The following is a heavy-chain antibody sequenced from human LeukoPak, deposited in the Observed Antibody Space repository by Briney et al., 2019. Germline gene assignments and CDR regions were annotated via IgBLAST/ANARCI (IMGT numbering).Heavy chain of an antibody. D-gene: IGHD2-2*01. V-gene: IGHV3-23*01. CDR2: ISGSGGST. CDR3: AKYSCFSSASCYPST. CDR1: GFTFSSYA. Sequence: PGGSLRLSCAASGFTFSSYAMSWVRQAPGMGLAWVSAISGSGGSTSYADSVKGRITISRDNSKNTLYLQMNSLRAEDTAVYYCAKYSCFSSASCYPSTWGQGTLVTVSS. J-gene: IGHJ5*02.